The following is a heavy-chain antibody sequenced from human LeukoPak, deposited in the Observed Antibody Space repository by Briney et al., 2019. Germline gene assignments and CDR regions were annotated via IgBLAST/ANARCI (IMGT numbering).Heavy chain of an antibody. CDR2: ISGSGGCT. CDR1: GFTFSSHA. J-gene: IGHJ4*02. CDR3: ARQRQFRGVSADYYFDY. D-gene: IGHD3-10*01. V-gene: IGHV3-23*01. Sequence: PGGSLRLSCAASGFTFSSHAFTWVRQAPGKGLEWVSTISGSGGCTYYTDSVKGRFTISRDSSKTTLSLQMNTLRAEDTAVYYCARQRQFRGVSADYYFDYCGQGVLVTVSS.